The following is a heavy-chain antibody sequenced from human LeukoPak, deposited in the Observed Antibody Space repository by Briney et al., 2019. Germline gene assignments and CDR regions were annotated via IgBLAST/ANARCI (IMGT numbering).Heavy chain of an antibody. J-gene: IGHJ4*02. CDR2: ISAYNGNT. Sequence: ASVKVSCKAPGYTFTSYGISWVRQAPGQGPEWMGWISAYNGNTNYAQKLQGRVTMTTDTSTSTAYMELRSLRSDDTAVYYCAREKNLPYYDYVWGSRALDYWGQGTLVTVSS. D-gene: IGHD3-16*01. CDR1: GYTFTSYG. CDR3: AREKNLPYYDYVWGSRALDY. V-gene: IGHV1-18*01.